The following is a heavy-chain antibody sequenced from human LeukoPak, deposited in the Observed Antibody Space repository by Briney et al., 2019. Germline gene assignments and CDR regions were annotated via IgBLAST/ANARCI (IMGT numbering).Heavy chain of an antibody. J-gene: IGHJ4*02. D-gene: IGHD3-3*01. CDR1: GVSISTYS. Sequence: TSETLSLTCSVSGVSISTYSWSWIRQPPGKGLEWIASVQYTGSTTYNPSLRSRLTISADASKSQFSLKLSSVTTADTAVYYCARVERNWSGYYAKVYYFDYWGQGTLVTVSS. V-gene: IGHV4-59*01. CDR3: ARVERNWSGYYAKVYYFDY. CDR2: VQYTGST.